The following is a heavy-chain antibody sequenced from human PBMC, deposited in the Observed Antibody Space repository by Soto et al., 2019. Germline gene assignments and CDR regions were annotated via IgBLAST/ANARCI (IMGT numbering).Heavy chain of an antibody. J-gene: IGHJ4*02. CDR3: AKDLGGLDYDFWSGYYFDY. D-gene: IGHD3-3*01. Sequence: GGSLRLSCAASGFTFSSYALSWVRQAPGKGLEWVSAISGSGVSTYYADSVKGRFTISRDNSKNTLYLQMNSLRAEDTAVYYCAKDLGGLDYDFWSGYYFDYWGQGTLVTVSS. CDR2: ISGSGVST. CDR1: GFTFSSYA. V-gene: IGHV3-23*01.